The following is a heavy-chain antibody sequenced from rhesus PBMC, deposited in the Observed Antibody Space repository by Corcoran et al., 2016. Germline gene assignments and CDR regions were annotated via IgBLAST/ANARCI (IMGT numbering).Heavy chain of an antibody. Sequence: GESGGGLAKPGGSLRLSCAASGFTFSSYWMHWVRQAPGKGLEWISAINSAGSSTYNADSVKGRFTISRENAKNTLYLQMDGLRAEDTAVYYCAGDLITRMITVTGPVDYWGQGVLVTVSS. D-gene: IGHD3-9*01. CDR1: GFTFSSYW. J-gene: IGHJ4*01. V-gene: IGHV3-14*01. CDR3: AGDLITRMITVTGPVDY. CDR2: INSAGSST.